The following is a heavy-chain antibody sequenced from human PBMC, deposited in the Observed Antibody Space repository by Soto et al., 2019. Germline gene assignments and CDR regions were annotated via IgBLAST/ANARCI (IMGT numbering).Heavy chain of an antibody. D-gene: IGHD2-2*01. J-gene: IGHJ4*02. Sequence: EVQLVESGGGLVQPGGSLRLSCAASGFTFSNYDMHWVRQVTGKGLEWVSTIGTAGDTYYPGSVKGRFTISRENAKNSLYLQMNSLRAEGTAVYYCARGRLICLYYFDYWGQGTLVTVSS. CDR3: ARGRLICLYYFDY. CDR1: GFTFSNYD. CDR2: IGTAGDT. V-gene: IGHV3-13*01.